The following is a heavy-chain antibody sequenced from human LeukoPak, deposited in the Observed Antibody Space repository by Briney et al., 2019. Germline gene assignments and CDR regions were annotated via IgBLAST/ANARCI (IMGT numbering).Heavy chain of an antibody. V-gene: IGHV1-46*01. CDR3: ARGHARDYYYYYYMDV. J-gene: IGHJ6*03. Sequence: EASVKVSCKASAYTFSTYYLHWVRQAPGQGLEWMGMINPSDGSTSYAQKFQGRVTMTRDKSTSTVYMELRSLRSEDTAVYYCARGHARDYYYYYYMDVGGKGTTVTVSS. CDR2: INPSDGST. CDR1: AYTFSTYY.